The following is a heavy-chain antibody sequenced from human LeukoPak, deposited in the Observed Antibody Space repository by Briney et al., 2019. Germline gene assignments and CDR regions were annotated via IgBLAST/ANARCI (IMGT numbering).Heavy chain of an antibody. Sequence: GKSLKISCKGSGYTFSSYWIGWVRQMPGKGLEWMGIIYPGDSDTRYSPSFQGQVTISADKSISTAYLQWSSLKASDTAMYYCARRAIYSGSYYCLDYWGQGTLVTVSS. CDR3: ARRAIYSGSYYCLDY. CDR2: IYPGDSDT. D-gene: IGHD1-26*01. CDR1: GYTFSSYW. J-gene: IGHJ4*02. V-gene: IGHV5-51*01.